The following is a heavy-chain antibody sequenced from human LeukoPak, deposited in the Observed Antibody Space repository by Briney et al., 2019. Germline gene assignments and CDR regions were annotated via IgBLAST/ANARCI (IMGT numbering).Heavy chain of an antibody. D-gene: IGHD3-9*01. V-gene: IGHV3-21*01. CDR3: ASLDILTGYPN. Sequence: GGSLRLSCAASGFTFSSYSMNLVRQAPGKGLEWVSSISSSSSYIYYADSVKGRFTTSRDNAKNSLYLQMNSLRAEDTAVYYCASLDILTGYPNWGQGTLVTVSS. J-gene: IGHJ4*02. CDR2: ISSSSSYI. CDR1: GFTFSSYS.